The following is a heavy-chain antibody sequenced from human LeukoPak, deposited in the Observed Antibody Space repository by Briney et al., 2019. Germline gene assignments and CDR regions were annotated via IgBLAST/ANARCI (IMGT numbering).Heavy chain of an antibody. CDR3: GREPRYRPIDY. D-gene: IGHD3-9*01. CDR1: GYTFISYS. Sequence: ASVKVSCKASGYTFISYSLTWVRQAPGQGLEWMGWISPYSGNTNCAENFQDRVTLTTDTSTGTAHMELRSLRSDDTAVYYCGREPRYRPIDYWGQGTLVTVSS. CDR2: ISPYSGNT. V-gene: IGHV1-18*01. J-gene: IGHJ4*02.